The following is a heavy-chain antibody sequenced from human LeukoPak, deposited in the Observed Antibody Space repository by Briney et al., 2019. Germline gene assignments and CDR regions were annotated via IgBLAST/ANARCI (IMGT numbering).Heavy chain of an antibody. V-gene: IGHV3-23*01. CDR2: CNYNADLT. CDR1: GFTFRSSA. D-gene: IGHD1-26*01. Sequence: GGCLRLSCAASGFTFRSSAMTWVRQAPGKGLEWVANCNYNADLTYYGDSVKGRFSISRDNSKNTLYLQMSSLRAEDTAVYYCARLSGSSDTGLGMDLWGQGTTVTVSS. J-gene: IGHJ6*02. CDR3: ARLSGSSDTGLGMDL.